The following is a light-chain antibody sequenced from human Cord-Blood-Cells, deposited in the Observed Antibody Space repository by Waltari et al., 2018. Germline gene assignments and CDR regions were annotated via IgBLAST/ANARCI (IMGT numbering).Light chain of an antibody. J-gene: IGLJ3*02. CDR1: SRSVGGSNY. Sequence: QSALTQPASVPGSPGHSLTIPCTGTSRSVGGSNYVYWHQPHPGKAPKLMIYGVSNRPSGVSNHFPGSKSANTATLTIAGLQAEDEAEYYCSSYTSSSTWVFGGGTKLTVL. V-gene: IGLV2-14*01. CDR2: GVS. CDR3: SSYTSSSTWV.